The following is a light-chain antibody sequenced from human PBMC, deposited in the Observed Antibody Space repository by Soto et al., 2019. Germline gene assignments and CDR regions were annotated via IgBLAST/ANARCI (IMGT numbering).Light chain of an antibody. V-gene: IGLV3-27*01. CDR1: VLAKKY. CDR3: YSAADNNLRV. J-gene: IGLJ2*01. Sequence: SSELTQPSSVSVSPGQTARIPCSGAVLAKKYARWFQQKPGQAPGLVIYKDSERPSGIPERFSGASSGTTVTLTISGAQVEDEADYYCYSAADNNLRVFGGGTKVTVL. CDR2: KDS.